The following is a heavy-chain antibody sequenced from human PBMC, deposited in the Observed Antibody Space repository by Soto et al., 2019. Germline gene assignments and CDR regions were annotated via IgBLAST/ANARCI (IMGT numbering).Heavy chain of an antibody. CDR3: ARGETAMVTG. V-gene: IGHV4-34*01. CDR2: INHSGST. CDR1: GGSFSGYY. J-gene: IGHJ4*02. D-gene: IGHD5-18*01. Sequence: QVQLQQWGAGLLKPSETLSLTCAVYGGSFSGYYWSWIRQPPGKGLEWIGEINHSGSTNYNPSLKSRVTISVDTSKNQFSLKLSSVTAADTAGYYCARGETAMVTGWGQGTLVTVSS.